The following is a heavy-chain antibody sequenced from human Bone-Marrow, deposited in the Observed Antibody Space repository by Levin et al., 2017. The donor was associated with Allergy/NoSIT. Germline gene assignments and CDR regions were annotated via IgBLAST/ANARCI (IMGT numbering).Heavy chain of an antibody. CDR1: RFTFSDAW. CDR3: TADLLESTGHSCDL. CDR2: IATRAAGATT. V-gene: IGHV3-15*04. Sequence: GESLKISCAASRFTFSDAWMSWVRQAPGKGLEWVGRIATRAAGATTAYAAPVKGRFTVSRDDSINTLYLHMNSLKTDDTAVYYCTADLLESTGHSCDLWGQGTLVTVSS. D-gene: IGHD2-8*02. J-gene: IGHJ4*02.